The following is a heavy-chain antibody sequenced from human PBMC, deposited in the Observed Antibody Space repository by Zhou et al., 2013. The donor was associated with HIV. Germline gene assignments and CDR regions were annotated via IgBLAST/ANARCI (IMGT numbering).Heavy chain of an antibody. J-gene: IGHJ4*02. CDR1: GYTFTSYD. D-gene: IGHD5-18*01. CDR2: MNPNSGNT. Sequence: QVQLVQSGAEVKKPGASVKVSCKASGYTFTSYDINWVRQATGQGLEWMGWMNPNSGNTGYAQKFQGRVTMTSDTSITTAYMELNSLRSDDTAVYYCAKDIKWGSYLGVDLDSWGQGTLVTVSP. CDR3: AKDIKWGSYLGVDLDS. V-gene: IGHV1-8*01.